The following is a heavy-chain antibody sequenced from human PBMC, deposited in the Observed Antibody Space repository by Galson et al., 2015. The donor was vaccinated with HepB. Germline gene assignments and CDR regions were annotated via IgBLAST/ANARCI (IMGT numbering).Heavy chain of an antibody. CDR3: ARDQYYFGSGTYSTAGD. J-gene: IGHJ4*02. Sequence: PGKGLEWVAVIWYDRSNKYYADSVKGRFTISRDESKSTLYLQMNSLRTEDTAVYYCARDQYYFGSGTYSTAGDWGQGTLVTVSS. D-gene: IGHD3-10*01. CDR2: IWYDRSNK. V-gene: IGHV3-33*01.